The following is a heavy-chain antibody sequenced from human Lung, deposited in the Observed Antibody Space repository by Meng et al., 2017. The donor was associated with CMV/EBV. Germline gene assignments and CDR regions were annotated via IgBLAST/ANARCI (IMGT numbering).Heavy chain of an antibody. Sequence: SXTLSLXCAVRGGSFTGYYWSWIRQPPGKGLEWIGDISYSGSVHYNPSLRSRLTNSLVTSRIQFTLKLNSVTAADTAVYYCTRGDNHNCWSGNFWFDPWGQGNXVNGAS. CDR1: GGSFTGYY. D-gene: IGHD3-3*01. J-gene: IGHJ5*02. CDR3: TRGDNHNCWSGNFWFDP. V-gene: IGHV4-34*01. CDR2: ISYSGSV.